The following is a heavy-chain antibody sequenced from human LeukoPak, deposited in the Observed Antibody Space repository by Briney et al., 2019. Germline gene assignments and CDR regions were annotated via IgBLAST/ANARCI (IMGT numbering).Heavy chain of an antibody. CDR1: GFSFINYA. V-gene: IGHV3-23*01. CDR3: AREGVMEWLLH. D-gene: IGHD3-3*01. CDR2: MKGGGET. J-gene: IGHJ4*02. Sequence: GGSLRLSCAASGFSFINYAMSWVRQAPARGPEWLSSMKGGGETFYADSVKGRFTISRDNSKHTLFLEVSGLRPEDTAVYYCAREGVMEWLLHWGQGTLVSVSS.